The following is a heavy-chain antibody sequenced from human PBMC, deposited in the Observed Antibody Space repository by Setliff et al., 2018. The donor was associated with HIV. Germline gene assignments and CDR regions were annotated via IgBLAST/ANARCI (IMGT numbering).Heavy chain of an antibody. J-gene: IGHJ4*02. D-gene: IGHD3-3*01. V-gene: IGHV3-74*01. CDR3: ARGDGGLES. CDR1: GFTFNTYW. Sequence: PGGSLRLSCAASGFTFNTYWMHWVRQAPGKGPMWISHIDNDGTSTTYADSVKGRFTVSRDNAKNTVYLQMNSLRADDTGFYYCARGDGGLESWGQGTLVTVSS. CDR2: IDNDGTST.